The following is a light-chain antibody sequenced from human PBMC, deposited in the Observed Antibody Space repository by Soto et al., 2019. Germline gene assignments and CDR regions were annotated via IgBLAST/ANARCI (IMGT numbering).Light chain of an antibody. V-gene: IGLV2-8*01. CDR1: SSDVGGYKY. CDR2: EVS. CDR3: SSYAGSNNFV. Sequence: QSVLTQPPSASGSPGQSITISCTGTSSDVGGYKYVSWYQQHPGKAPKLMIYEVSKRPSGVSNRFSGSKSGNTASLTVSGLQAEDEADYYCSSYAGSNNFVFGTGTKVTVL. J-gene: IGLJ1*01.